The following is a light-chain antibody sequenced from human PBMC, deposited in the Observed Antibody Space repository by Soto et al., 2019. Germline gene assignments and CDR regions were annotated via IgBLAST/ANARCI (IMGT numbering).Light chain of an antibody. CDR2: DVT. J-gene: IGLJ2*01. V-gene: IGLV2-11*01. Sequence: QSVLTQPRSVSGSPGQSVSISCTGTISDVAGYNYVSWYQHHPGKAPKLLISDVTKRPSWVPDRFSGSKSGNTASLTISERQAEDEADYYCSSYAGKNNLVFGGGTKVTVL. CDR3: SSYAGKNNLV. CDR1: ISDVAGYNY.